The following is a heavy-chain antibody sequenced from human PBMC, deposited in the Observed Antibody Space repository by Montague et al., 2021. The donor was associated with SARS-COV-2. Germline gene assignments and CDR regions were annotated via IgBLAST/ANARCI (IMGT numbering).Heavy chain of an antibody. CDR3: ARWDPQTLTLIGLRGKSASDY. Sequence: SETLSLTCAVYGGSFSGYYWTWIRQSPGKGLEWIAEINHSGTTNYNLNPSLRSRVSISVDTSKSQFSLKLISVTAADTGVYYCARWDPQTLTLIGLRGKSASDYWGKGTLVTVSS. CDR2: INHSGTT. D-gene: IGHD4-23*01. J-gene: IGHJ4*02. CDR1: GGSFSGYY. V-gene: IGHV4-34*01.